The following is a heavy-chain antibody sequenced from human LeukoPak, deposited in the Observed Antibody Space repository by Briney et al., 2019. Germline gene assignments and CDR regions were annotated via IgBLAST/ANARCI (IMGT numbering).Heavy chain of an antibody. J-gene: IGHJ4*02. CDR3: ARGYDSRGYYDPGVDY. D-gene: IGHD3-22*01. CDR2: ISYDGSNK. Sequence: GGSLRLSCAASGFTFSSYAMHWVRQAPGKGLEWVAVISYDGSNKYYADSVKGRFTISRDNSKNTLYLQMNSLRAEDTAVYYCARGYDSRGYYDPGVDYWGQGPLVTVPS. CDR1: GFTFSSYA. V-gene: IGHV3-30-3*01.